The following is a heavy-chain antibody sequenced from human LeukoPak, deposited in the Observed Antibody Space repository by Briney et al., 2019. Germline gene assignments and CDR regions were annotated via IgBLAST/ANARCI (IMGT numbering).Heavy chain of an antibody. Sequence: GGSLRLSCAASGFTFSNYWMSWVRQAPGKGLEWVSVIYSGGSTYYADSVKGRFTISRDNSKNTLYLQMNSLRAEDTAVYYCARETYSGSYGLAYWGQGTLVTVSS. V-gene: IGHV3-66*01. D-gene: IGHD1-26*01. J-gene: IGHJ4*02. CDR1: GFTFSNYW. CDR3: ARETYSGSYGLAY. CDR2: IYSGGST.